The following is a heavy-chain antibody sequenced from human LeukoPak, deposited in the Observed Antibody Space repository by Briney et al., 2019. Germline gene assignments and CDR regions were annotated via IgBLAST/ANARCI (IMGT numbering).Heavy chain of an antibody. V-gene: IGHV3-21*01. Sequence: GGSLRLSCAASGFTFSSYAMSWVRQAPGKGLEWVSSMSSRSSDIYYADSVKGRFTISRDNAKNSLYLQMNSLRAEDTAVYYCARGEVRGRYFDWLSGAAFYWGQGTLVTVSS. J-gene: IGHJ4*02. D-gene: IGHD3-9*01. CDR2: MSSRSSDI. CDR1: GFTFSSYA. CDR3: ARGEVRGRYFDWLSGAAFY.